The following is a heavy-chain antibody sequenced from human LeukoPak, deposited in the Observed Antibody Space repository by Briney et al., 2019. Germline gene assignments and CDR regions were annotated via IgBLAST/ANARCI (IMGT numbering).Heavy chain of an antibody. Sequence: GGSLRLSCAASGFSISNDWMSWVRQAPGQGLESVAKIKEDGTDKYYVDSVKGRFTISRDNSKNTLYLQMNSLRAEDTAVYYCAKDLDYYGSGRVLYYFDYWGQGTLVTVSS. CDR3: AKDLDYYGSGRVLYYFDY. D-gene: IGHD3-10*01. J-gene: IGHJ4*02. CDR2: IKEDGTDK. V-gene: IGHV3-7*01. CDR1: GFSISNDW.